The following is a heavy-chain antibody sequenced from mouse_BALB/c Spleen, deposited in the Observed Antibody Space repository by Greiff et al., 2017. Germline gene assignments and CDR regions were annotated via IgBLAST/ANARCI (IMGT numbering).Heavy chain of an antibody. CDR3: ARSDGSSYDWFAY. CDR1: GFTFSSFG. J-gene: IGHJ3*01. D-gene: IGHD1-1*01. Sequence: EVMLVESGGGLVQPGGSRKLSCAASGFTFSSFGMHWVRQAPEKGLEWVAYISSGSSTIYYADTVKGRFTISRDNPKNTLFLQMTSLRSEDTAMYYCARSDGSSYDWFAYWGQGTLVTVSA. CDR2: ISSGSSTI. V-gene: IGHV5-17*02.